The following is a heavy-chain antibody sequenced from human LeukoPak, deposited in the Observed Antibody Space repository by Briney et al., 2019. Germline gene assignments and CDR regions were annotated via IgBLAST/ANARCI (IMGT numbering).Heavy chain of an antibody. CDR2: ISPRSGDT. Sequence: GASVKVSCKTSGYTFTDYYMHWVRQAPGQGLEWMGWISPRSGDTSYAQKFQGRVTMTRDTSINTVDMDLSGLTSDDTAVYYCARGGYYDSSGSFDPWGQGTLVTVSS. V-gene: IGHV1-2*02. CDR3: ARGGYYDSSGSFDP. J-gene: IGHJ5*02. D-gene: IGHD3-22*01. CDR1: GYTFTDYY.